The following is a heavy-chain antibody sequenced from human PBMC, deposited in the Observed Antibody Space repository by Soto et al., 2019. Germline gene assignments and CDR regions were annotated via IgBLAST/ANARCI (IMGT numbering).Heavy chain of an antibody. D-gene: IGHD6-6*01. CDR2: MNSNSGNT. V-gene: IGHV1-8*01. CDR1: GYTFTNYH. CDR3: ATPSWRARPTSPSVLYSGMHD. Sequence: QVQLVQSGAEVKKPGASMKVSCKASGYTFTNYHINWVRQATGQGLEWMGWMNSNSGNTGYPQKFQGRITITRNISIXXPXRXLSPTKSEDTALYYCATPSWRARPTSPSVLYSGMHDCGQGTTVTVSS. J-gene: IGHJ6*01.